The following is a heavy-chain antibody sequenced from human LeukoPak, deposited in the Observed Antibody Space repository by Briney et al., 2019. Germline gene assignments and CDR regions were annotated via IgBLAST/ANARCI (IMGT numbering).Heavy chain of an antibody. J-gene: IGHJ5*02. Sequence: GESLKISCKGSGYSFSNYWIGWMRQTPGRGLEWMGIIYPGDSDTRYSPSFQGQVTISADKSINTASLQWSSLKASDTAIYYCARRGGAAEWFDPWGQGTLVTVPS. CDR3: ARRGGAAEWFDP. V-gene: IGHV5-51*01. CDR1: GYSFSNYW. D-gene: IGHD2-15*01. CDR2: IYPGDSDT.